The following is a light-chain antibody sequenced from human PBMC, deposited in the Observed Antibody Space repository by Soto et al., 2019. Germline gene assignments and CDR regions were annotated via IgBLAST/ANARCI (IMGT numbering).Light chain of an antibody. CDR3: QQRSKLLD. CDR2: DAS. CDR1: QTVSSY. J-gene: IGKJ4*01. Sequence: THSPATLSSSAPDIVTRSCRASQTVSSYVAWYQQKPGQAPRLIIYDASKRATGIPARFSGSGSGTDFTLTSSSLEPEDFAVYYCQQRSKLLDFGGATKAE. V-gene: IGKV3-11*01.